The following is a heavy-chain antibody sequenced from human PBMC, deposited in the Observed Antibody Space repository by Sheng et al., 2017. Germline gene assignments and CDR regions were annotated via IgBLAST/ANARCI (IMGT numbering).Heavy chain of an antibody. Sequence: QVQLQQWGAGLLKPSETLSLTCAVYGGSFSGYYWSWIRQPPGKGLEWIGEINHSGSTNYNPSLKSRVTISVDTSKNQFSLKLSSVTAADTAVYYCARGRGVQGVLWYYYYYMDVRGKGTTVTVSS. J-gene: IGHJ6*03. D-gene: IGHD3-10*01. CDR3: ARGRGVQGVLWYYYYYMDV. V-gene: IGHV4-34*01. CDR1: GGSFSGYY. CDR2: INHSGST.